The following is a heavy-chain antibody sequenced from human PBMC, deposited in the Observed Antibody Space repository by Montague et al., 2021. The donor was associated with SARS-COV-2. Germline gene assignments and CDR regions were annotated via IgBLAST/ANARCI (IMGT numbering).Heavy chain of an antibody. V-gene: IGHV4-34*01. CDR3: ARGRRPVVVPGAGPAGRAFDI. D-gene: IGHD2-2*01. J-gene: IGHJ3*02. CDR1: GAWYSDED. CDR2: VNQSGTT. Sequence: SETLSLTCARLGAWYSDEDWRRTRQNPGQGLEWNGEVNQSGTTIYNPSVKSGVTISEDTSKSQFYLRLNSVTAADTAVYYCARGRRPVVVPGAGPAGRAFDIWGQETMVTVSS.